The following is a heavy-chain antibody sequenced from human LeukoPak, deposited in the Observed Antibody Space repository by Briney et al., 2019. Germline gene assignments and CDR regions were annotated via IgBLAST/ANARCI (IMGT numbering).Heavy chain of an antibody. CDR3: ARPKVRSGSPHSDYFDY. Sequence: SVKVSCKASGGTFSSYAISWVRQAPGQGLEWMGRIIPILGIANYAQKFQGRVTITADKSTSTAYMELSSLRSEDTAVYYCARPKVRSGSPHSDYFDYWGQGTLVTVSS. CDR1: GGTFSSYA. CDR2: IIPILGIA. J-gene: IGHJ4*02. D-gene: IGHD1-26*01. V-gene: IGHV1-69*04.